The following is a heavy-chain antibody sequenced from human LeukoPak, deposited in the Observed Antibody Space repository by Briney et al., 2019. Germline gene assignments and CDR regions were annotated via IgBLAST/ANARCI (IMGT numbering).Heavy chain of an antibody. J-gene: IGHJ6*02. Sequence: SLLCSFSGGSNSRSGYYWSWIRQHPGKGLEWIGYIYYSGSTYYNPSLKSRVTISVDTSKNQFSLKLSSVTAADTAVYYCARDLRSSSSSGINYYGMDVWGQGTTVTVSS. CDR2: IYYSGST. CDR3: ARDLRSSSSSGINYYGMDV. CDR1: GGSNSRSGYY. D-gene: IGHD6-6*01. V-gene: IGHV4-31*03.